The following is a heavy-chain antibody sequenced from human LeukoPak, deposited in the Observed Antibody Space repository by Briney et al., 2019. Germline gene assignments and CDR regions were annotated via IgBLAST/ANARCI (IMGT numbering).Heavy chain of an antibody. CDR1: GGSISSYY. V-gene: IGHV4-59*01. J-gene: IGHJ4*02. CDR2: IYYSGST. CDR3: ARAREMSGGFDY. D-gene: IGHD3-16*01. Sequence: SETLSPTCTVSGGSISSYYWSWIRQPPGKGLEWIGYIYYSGSTNYNPSLKSRVTISVDTSKNQFSLKLSSVTAADTAVYYCARAREMSGGFDYWGQGTLVTVSS.